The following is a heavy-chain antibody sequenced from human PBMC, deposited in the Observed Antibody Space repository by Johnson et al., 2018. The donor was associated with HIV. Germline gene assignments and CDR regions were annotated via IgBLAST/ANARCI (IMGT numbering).Heavy chain of an antibody. CDR3: AKDSGYDFWSGYYTDDAFDI. CDR1: GFTFSSYA. D-gene: IGHD3-3*01. CDR2: ISGSGGST. V-gene: IGHV3-23*04. Sequence: QLVESGGGLVQPGGSLRLSCAASGFTFSSYAMSWVRQAPGKGLEWVSAISGSGGSTYYADSVKGRFTISRDNSKNTLYLQMNSLRAEDTAVYYCAKDSGYDFWSGYYTDDAFDIWGQGTMVTVSS. J-gene: IGHJ3*02.